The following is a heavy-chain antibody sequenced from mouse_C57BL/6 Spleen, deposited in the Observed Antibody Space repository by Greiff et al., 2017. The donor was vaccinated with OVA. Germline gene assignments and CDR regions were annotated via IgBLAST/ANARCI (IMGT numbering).Heavy chain of an antibody. CDR2: IYPGDGDT. D-gene: IGHD3-2*02. J-gene: IGHJ3*01. Sequence: VKLQESGPELVKPGASVKISCKASGYAFSSSWMNWVKQRPGKGLEWIGRIYPGDGDTNYNGKFKGKATLTADKSSSTAYMQLSSLTSEDSAVYFCARETAQARGFAYWGQGTLVTVSA. CDR1: GYAFSSSW. V-gene: IGHV1-82*01. CDR3: ARETAQARGFAY.